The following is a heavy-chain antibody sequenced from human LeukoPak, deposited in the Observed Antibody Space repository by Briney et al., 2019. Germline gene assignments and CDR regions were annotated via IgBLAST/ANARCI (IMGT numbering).Heavy chain of an antibody. CDR3: TRDDFGSGRPFDY. V-gene: IGHV4-4*07. Sequence: SETLSLTCTVSGGSINSYYWSWIRQPAGKGLEWIGRLSGSGSTNSNPSLKSRVTMSVDTSKNQLSLNLTSVTAADTAMYYCTRDDFGSGRPFDYWGQGILVTVSS. D-gene: IGHD3-10*01. CDR2: LSGSGST. J-gene: IGHJ4*02. CDR1: GGSINSYY.